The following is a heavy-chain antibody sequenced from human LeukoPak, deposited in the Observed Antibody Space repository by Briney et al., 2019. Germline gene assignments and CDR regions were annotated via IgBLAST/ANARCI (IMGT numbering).Heavy chain of an antibody. V-gene: IGHV4-30-2*01. CDR1: GGSISSGGYY. J-gene: IGHJ4*02. D-gene: IGHD3-10*01. CDR2: IYHSGST. CDR3: ASGFYGSGSYRAFDY. Sequence: PSQTLSLTCTVSGGSISSGGYYWSWIRQPPGKGLGWIGYIYHSGSTYYNPSLKSRVTISVDRSKNQFSLKLSSVTAADTAVYYCASGFYGSGSYRAFDYWGQGTLVTVSS.